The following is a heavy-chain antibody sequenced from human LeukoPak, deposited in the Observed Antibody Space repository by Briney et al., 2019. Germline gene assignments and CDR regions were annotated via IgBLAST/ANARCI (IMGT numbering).Heavy chain of an antibody. CDR1: AGSISSTSHH. Sequence: SETLSLTCTVSAGSISSTSHHWGWIRQSPGKGLEWIGSLFSGRTTYYNPSLDSRVTISVVTSKNQFSLQLYSVTAADTAVYYCVRHDGRGGATMGALDSWGQGSLVTVSS. V-gene: IGHV4-39*01. J-gene: IGHJ4*02. CDR3: VRHDGRGGATMGALDS. CDR2: LFSGRTT. D-gene: IGHD5-12*01.